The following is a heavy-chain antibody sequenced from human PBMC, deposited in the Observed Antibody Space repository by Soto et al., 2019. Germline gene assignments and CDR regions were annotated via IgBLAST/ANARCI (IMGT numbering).Heavy chain of an antibody. Sequence: ASVKVSCKASGYTFTSYGISWVRQAPGQGLEWMGWISAYNGNTNYAQKLQGRVTMTTDTSTSTAYMELRSLRSDDTAVYYCARVAKGIAAAQGYYYYYGMDVWGQGTTVTVSS. CDR3: ARVAKGIAAAQGYYYYYGMDV. CDR1: GYTFTSYG. D-gene: IGHD6-13*01. J-gene: IGHJ6*02. CDR2: ISAYNGNT. V-gene: IGHV1-18*01.